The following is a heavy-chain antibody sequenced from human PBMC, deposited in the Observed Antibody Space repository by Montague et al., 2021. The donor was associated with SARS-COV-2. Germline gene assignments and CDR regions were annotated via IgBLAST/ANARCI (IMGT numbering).Heavy chain of an antibody. D-gene: IGHD2-2*01. CDR3: ARVPYRLLFVPRYYGMDV. Sequence: TLSLTCTVSGGSISSGDYYWSWIRQHPGKGLEWIGYIFYSGNTYYNPSLMSRVTISVDTSKNQFTLKLSSATAADTAVYYCARVPYRLLFVPRYYGMDVWGQGTTVTVSS. CDR1: GGSISSGDYY. V-gene: IGHV4-30-4*08. CDR2: IFYSGNT. J-gene: IGHJ6*02.